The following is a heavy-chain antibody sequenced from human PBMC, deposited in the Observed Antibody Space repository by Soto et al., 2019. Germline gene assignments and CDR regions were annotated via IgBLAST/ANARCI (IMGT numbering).Heavy chain of an antibody. Sequence: SETLSLTCAVYGGSFNDYYWTWIRQPPGKGLEWIGEINHSGSTKYSPSLESRVIVSVDTSKNQFSLKLISVTAADTAVYYCASQRDTAMVFDYWGRGTLVTVSS. D-gene: IGHD5-18*01. J-gene: IGHJ4*02. CDR2: INHSGST. CDR1: GGSFNDYY. V-gene: IGHV4-34*01. CDR3: ASQRDTAMVFDY.